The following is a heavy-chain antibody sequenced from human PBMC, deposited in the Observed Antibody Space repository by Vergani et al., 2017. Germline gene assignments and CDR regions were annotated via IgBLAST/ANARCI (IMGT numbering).Heavy chain of an antibody. V-gene: IGHV1-69*04. CDR3: ARVTSNVTADPAHNWFDP. J-gene: IGHJ5*02. Sequence: QVQLVQSGAEVKKPGSSVKVSCKASGGTFSSYAISWVRQAPGQGLEWMGRIIPLLGIANYAQKFQGRVTITADKYTSTAYMELSSLRSEDTAVYYCARVTSNVTADPAHNWFDPWGQGTLVTVSS. CDR2: IIPLLGIA. CDR1: GGTFSSYA. D-gene: IGHD2-21*02.